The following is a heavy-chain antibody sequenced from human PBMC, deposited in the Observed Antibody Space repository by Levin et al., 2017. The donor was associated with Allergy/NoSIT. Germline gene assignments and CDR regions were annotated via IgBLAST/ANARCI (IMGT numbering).Heavy chain of an antibody. Sequence: SETLSLTCTVSGGSISSGGYYWSWIRQHPGKGLEWIGYIYYSGSTYYNPSLKSRVTISVDTSKNQFSLKLSSVTAADTAVYYCAGTNYGSGSYYAFDIWGQGTMVTVSS. CDR1: GGSISSGGYY. CDR3: AGTNYGSGSYYAFDI. CDR2: IYYSGST. J-gene: IGHJ3*02. D-gene: IGHD3-10*01. V-gene: IGHV4-31*03.